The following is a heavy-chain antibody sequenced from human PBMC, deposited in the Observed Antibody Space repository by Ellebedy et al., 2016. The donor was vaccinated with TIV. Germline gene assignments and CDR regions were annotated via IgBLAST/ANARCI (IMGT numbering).Heavy chain of an antibody. J-gene: IGHJ6*02. V-gene: IGHV3-7*04. CDR2: IKEDGSEK. Sequence: GESLKISCEASGFTFSRYWMSWVRQAPGKGLEWVANIKEDGSEKYYVDSVKGRFTISRDNAKNSLHLQLNSLRAEDTAVYYCARGMRVMSYYYGMDVWGQGTTVTVSS. CDR3: ARGMRVMSYYYGMDV. D-gene: IGHD3-22*01. CDR1: GFTFSRYW.